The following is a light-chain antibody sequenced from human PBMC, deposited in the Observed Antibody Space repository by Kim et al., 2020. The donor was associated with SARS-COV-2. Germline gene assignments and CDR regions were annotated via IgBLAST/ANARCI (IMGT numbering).Light chain of an antibody. Sequence: SSELTQDPAVSVALGQTFRITCQGDSLRSYYASWYQQKTGQAPLLVIYGKNNRPSGIPDRFSGSSSGNTASLTITGAQAEDEADYYCNSRDSSGNSYVFGTGTKVTV. CDR3: NSRDSSGNSYV. CDR1: SLRSYY. V-gene: IGLV3-19*01. J-gene: IGLJ1*01. CDR2: GKN.